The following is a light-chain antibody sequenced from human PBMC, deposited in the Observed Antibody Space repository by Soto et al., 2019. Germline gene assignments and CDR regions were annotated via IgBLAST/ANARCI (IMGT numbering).Light chain of an antibody. CDR1: SSDVGNYNV. V-gene: IGLV2-23*01. CDR2: EGS. CDR3: CSYAAGNSLL. J-gene: IGLJ2*01. Sequence: QSVLPQPASVSGSPGQSITISCTGTSSDVGNYNVVSWYQQHPGKAPKLMMYEGSKRPSGVSNRFSGSKSGNTASLTISGLQAEDEADYYCCSYAAGNSLLFGGGTKLTVL.